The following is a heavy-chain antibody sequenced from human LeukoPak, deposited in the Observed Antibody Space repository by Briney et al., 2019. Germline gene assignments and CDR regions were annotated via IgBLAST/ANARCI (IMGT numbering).Heavy chain of an antibody. V-gene: IGHV4-39*07. CDR1: GGSISSGTYY. Sequence: SETLSLTCTVSGGSISSGTYYWGWIRQPPGKGLEWTGEINHSGSTNYNPSLKSRVTISVDTSKNQFSLKLSSVTAADTAVYYCARPIVVVPLRAFDIWGQGTMVTVSS. CDR3: ARPIVVVPLRAFDI. CDR2: INHSGST. J-gene: IGHJ3*02. D-gene: IGHD2-21*01.